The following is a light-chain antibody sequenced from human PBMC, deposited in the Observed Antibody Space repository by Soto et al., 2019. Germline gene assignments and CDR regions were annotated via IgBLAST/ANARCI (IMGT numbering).Light chain of an antibody. CDR1: QSVLYTSNNKNF. Sequence: EIVMTQSPDSLAVSLGERATINCKSSQSVLYTSNNKNFLAWYQQKPGQPPKLLIHWASTRESGVPDRFSGSGSGTDFTLTISRLEPEDLAVYYCQQYGTSHRTFGQGTKVQIK. V-gene: IGKV4-1*01. CDR3: QQYGTSHRT. CDR2: WAS. J-gene: IGKJ1*01.